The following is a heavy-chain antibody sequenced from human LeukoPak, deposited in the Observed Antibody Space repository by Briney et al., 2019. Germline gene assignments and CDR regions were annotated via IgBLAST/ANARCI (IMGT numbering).Heavy chain of an antibody. D-gene: IGHD3-22*01. CDR1: GYTSNSYY. J-gene: IGHJ5*02. V-gene: IGHV1-46*02. Sequence: ASVKVSCKASGYTSNSYYMHWVRQAPGQGLEWMGIINPSGGSTSYAQKFQGRVTMTRDTSTSTVYMELSSLRSEDTAVYYCARGPSSGFWFDPWGQGTLVTVSS. CDR3: ARGPSSGFWFDP. CDR2: INPSGGST.